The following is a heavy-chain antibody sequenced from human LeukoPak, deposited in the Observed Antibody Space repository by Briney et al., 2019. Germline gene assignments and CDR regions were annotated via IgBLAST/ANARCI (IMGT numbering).Heavy chain of an antibody. Sequence: SGGSLRLSCAASGFTFSSYAMSWVRQAPGKGLEWVSAISGSGGSTYYADSVKGRFTISRDNSKNTLYLQMNSLRAEDTAVYYCAKDPYYYDSSGYYRYYFDYWGQGILVTVSS. D-gene: IGHD3-22*01. CDR1: GFTFSSYA. V-gene: IGHV3-23*01. CDR2: ISGSGGST. CDR3: AKDPYYYDSSGYYRYYFDY. J-gene: IGHJ4*02.